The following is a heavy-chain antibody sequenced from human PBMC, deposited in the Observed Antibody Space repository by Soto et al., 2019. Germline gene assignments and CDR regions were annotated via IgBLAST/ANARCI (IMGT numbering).Heavy chain of an antibody. J-gene: IGHJ4*02. CDR2: IHYSGST. D-gene: IGHD3-10*01. CDR3: ARDSRGYYFDY. CDR1: GGSISTDGHY. Sequence: SETLSLTCTVSGGSISTDGHYWSWIRQHPGKDLEWIGYIHYSGSTYYNPSLKSRVVISVDTSKSQYFLSLYSVTAADTALYYCARDSRGYYFDYWGQGALVTVSS. V-gene: IGHV4-31*03.